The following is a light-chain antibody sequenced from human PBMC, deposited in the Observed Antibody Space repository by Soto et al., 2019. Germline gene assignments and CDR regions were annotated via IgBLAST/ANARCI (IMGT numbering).Light chain of an antibody. Sequence: DIQMTQSPSSVSASVGDRVTITCRASQGINSWLAWYQQKPGKAPNLLIYTASSLQRGVPSRFSGGGSGTDFTRTIDSLQPDDFETYYCQQANAFQITFGKRTRLEI. CDR1: QGINSW. J-gene: IGKJ5*01. CDR2: TAS. CDR3: QQANAFQIT. V-gene: IGKV1-12*01.